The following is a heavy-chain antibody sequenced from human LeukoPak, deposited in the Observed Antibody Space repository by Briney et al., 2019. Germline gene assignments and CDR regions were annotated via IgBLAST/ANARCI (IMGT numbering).Heavy chain of an antibody. Sequence: GGSLRLSCAASGFTFSSYSMNWVRQAPGKGLEWVSSISSSSRTIFYADSVKGRFTISRDNAKNSLYLQMNSLRAEDTAVYYCAKTKGYCSGGSCFPFDSWGQGTLATVSS. D-gene: IGHD2-15*01. V-gene: IGHV3-48*01. CDR3: AKTKGYCSGGSCFPFDS. J-gene: IGHJ4*02. CDR2: ISSSSRTI. CDR1: GFTFSSYS.